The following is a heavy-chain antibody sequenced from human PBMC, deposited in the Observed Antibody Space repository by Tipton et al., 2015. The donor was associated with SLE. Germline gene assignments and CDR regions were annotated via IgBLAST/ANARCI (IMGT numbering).Heavy chain of an antibody. CDR3: ARLYSSGWGLFDY. V-gene: IGHV3-23*01. Sequence: SLRLSCAASGFTFSSYDMHWVRQAAGKGLEWVSVISGSGSSRFYVDSVKGRFTISRDNPKNTLYLQMNSLRAEDTAVYYCARLYSSGWGLFDYWGQGTLVTVSS. D-gene: IGHD6-19*01. CDR2: ISGSGSSR. CDR1: GFTFSSYD. J-gene: IGHJ4*02.